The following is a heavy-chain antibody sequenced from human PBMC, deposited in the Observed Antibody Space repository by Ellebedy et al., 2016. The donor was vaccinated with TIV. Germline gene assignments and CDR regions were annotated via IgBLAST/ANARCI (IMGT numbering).Heavy chain of an antibody. CDR2: IIPILGIA. V-gene: IGHV1-69*04. J-gene: IGHJ4*02. CDR3: ASTTYYYGSGSYPLID. D-gene: IGHD3-10*01. CDR1: GGTFSSYA. Sequence: ASVKVSCKASGGTFSSYAISWVRQAPGQGLEWMGRIIPILGIANYAQKFQGRVTITADKSTSTAYMELSSLRSEDTAVYYCASTTYYYGSGSYPLIDWGQGTLGTVSS.